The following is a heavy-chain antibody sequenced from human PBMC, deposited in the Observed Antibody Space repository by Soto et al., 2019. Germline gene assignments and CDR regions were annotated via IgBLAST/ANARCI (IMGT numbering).Heavy chain of an antibody. Sequence: ETLSLTCAVYGRSFSGYYWSWIRQPPGKGLEWIGEINHIGVTNYNPSLKSRVTISVDTSKNQFSLKLSSVTAADTAVYYCARIRYCTNGACPWYDILTGYYPYYYYYYGMDVWGQGTTVTVSS. D-gene: IGHD3-9*01. CDR1: GRSFSGYY. V-gene: IGHV4-34*01. J-gene: IGHJ6*02. CDR3: ARIRYCTNGACPWYDILTGYYPYYYYYYGMDV. CDR2: INHIGVT.